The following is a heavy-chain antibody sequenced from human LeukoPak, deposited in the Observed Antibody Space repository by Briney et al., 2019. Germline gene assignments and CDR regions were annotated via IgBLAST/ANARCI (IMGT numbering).Heavy chain of an antibody. J-gene: IGHJ3*02. D-gene: IGHD5-18*01. CDR1: GFTFSGFW. Sequence: GGSLRLSCAASGFTFSGFWMHWVRQAPGKGLVWVSCISFDGSDATYADSVKGRFTISRDNSKNTLYLQMNSLRAEDTAVYYCARGYSYRWDAFDIWGQGTMVTVSS. V-gene: IGHV3-74*01. CDR2: ISFDGSDA. CDR3: ARGYSYRWDAFDI.